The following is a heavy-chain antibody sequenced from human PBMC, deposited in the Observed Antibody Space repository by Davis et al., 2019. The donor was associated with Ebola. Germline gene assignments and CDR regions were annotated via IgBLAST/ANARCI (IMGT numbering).Heavy chain of an antibody. CDR3: VRGSDAYKTGY. Sequence: MPSETLSLTCAVSGGSISSSNWWSWVRQPPGKGLEWIGEINHSGSTNYNPSLKSRVTISVDTSKNQFSLKLSSVTAADTAFYYCVRGSDAYKTGYWGQGTLVTVSS. D-gene: IGHD5-24*01. CDR1: GGSISSSNW. CDR2: INHSGST. J-gene: IGHJ4*02. V-gene: IGHV4-4*02.